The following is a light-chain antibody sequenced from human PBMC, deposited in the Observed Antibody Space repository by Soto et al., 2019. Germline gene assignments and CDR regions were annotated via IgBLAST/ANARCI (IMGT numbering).Light chain of an antibody. Sequence: EIVMTQSPATLSVSPGERANLSCRASQNVSSNLAWYQQKPGQAPRLLIYGASTRATGIPARFSGSGSGTEFTLTISSLQSEDFAVYYCQQYNNWPGTFGQGTKVEIK. J-gene: IGKJ1*01. CDR3: QQYNNWPGT. V-gene: IGKV3-15*01. CDR1: QNVSSN. CDR2: GAS.